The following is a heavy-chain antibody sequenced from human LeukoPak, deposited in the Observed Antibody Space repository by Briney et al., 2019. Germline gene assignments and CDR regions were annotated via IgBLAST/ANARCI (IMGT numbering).Heavy chain of an antibody. CDR2: IYYSGST. D-gene: IGHD2-21*02. CDR1: GGSISSYY. CDR3: ARDSCGGDCRSHPHDAFDI. J-gene: IGHJ3*02. Sequence: SEALSLTCTVSGGSISSYYWSWIRQPPGKGLEWIGYIYYSGSTNYNPSLKSRVTISVDTSKNQFSLKLSSVTAADTAVYYCARDSCGGDCRSHPHDAFDIWGQGTMVTVSS. V-gene: IGHV4-59*01.